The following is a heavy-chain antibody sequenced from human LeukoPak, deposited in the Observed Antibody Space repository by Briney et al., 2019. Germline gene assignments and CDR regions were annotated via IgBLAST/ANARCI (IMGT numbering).Heavy chain of an antibody. Sequence: PGGSLRLSCAASGFTFSSYAMSWVRQAPGKGLDWVSSISRSSDYIYYADSVKGRFTISRDNAKNSLYLQMNSLRADDTAVYYCARGDMVLTAIQFYWGQGTLVTVSS. CDR2: ISRSSDYI. D-gene: IGHD2-21*02. CDR3: ARGDMVLTAIQFY. J-gene: IGHJ4*02. V-gene: IGHV3-21*01. CDR1: GFTFSSYA.